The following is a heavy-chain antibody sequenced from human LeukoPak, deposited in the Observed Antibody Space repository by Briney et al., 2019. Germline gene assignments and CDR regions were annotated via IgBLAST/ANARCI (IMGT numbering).Heavy chain of an antibody. CDR3: ARDLGIGGSPDGFDL. CDR1: GFVFDQRG. J-gene: IGHJ3*01. Sequence: PGGSLRLSCEASGFVFDQRGMSWVRQGPGKGLEWVSSISWNSGSTTYADSVKGRFTISRDSALYLQMDTLRAENTALYYCARDLGIGGSPDGFDLWGQGTMVTVSS. CDR2: ISWNSGST. V-gene: IGHV3-20*04. D-gene: IGHD1-26*01.